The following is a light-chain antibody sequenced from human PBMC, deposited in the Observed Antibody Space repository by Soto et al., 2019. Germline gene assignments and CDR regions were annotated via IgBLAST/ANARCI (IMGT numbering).Light chain of an antibody. CDR1: SSDVGGYNY. V-gene: IGLV2-14*01. CDR2: EVV. CDR3: TSYTSSSPLV. J-gene: IGLJ1*01. Sequence: SALTQPASVSGSPGQSITISCTGTSSDVGGYNYVSWYQHHPGKAPKLMIYEVVNRPSGVSNRFSGSKSGITASLTISGLQAEDEADYYCTSYTSSSPLVFGTGTKVTVL.